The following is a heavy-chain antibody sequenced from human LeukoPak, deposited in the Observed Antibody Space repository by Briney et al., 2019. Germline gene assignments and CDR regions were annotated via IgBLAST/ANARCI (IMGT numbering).Heavy chain of an antibody. Sequence: ASVKVSCKVSGYTLTELSMHWVRQAPGKGLEWMGGFDPEDGETIYAQKFQGRVTMTEDTSTDTAYMELSSLRSEDTAVYYCATASIVVVPAVDKGWWGNYYYYYGMDVWGQGTTVTVSS. CDR2: FDPEDGET. D-gene: IGHD2-2*01. CDR1: GYTLTELS. V-gene: IGHV1-24*01. J-gene: IGHJ6*02. CDR3: ATASIVVVPAVDKGWWGNYYYYYGMDV.